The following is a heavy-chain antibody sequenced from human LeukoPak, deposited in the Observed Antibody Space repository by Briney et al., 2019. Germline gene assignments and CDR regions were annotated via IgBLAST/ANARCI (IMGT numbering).Heavy chain of an antibody. D-gene: IGHD3-10*01. J-gene: IGHJ3*02. V-gene: IGHV3-13*04. CDR1: GFTFSTSD. CDR2: IGTAGDT. Sequence: GGSLRLSCAASGFTFSTSDMHWVRQATGKGLEWVSAIGTAGDTYYPGSVKGRFTITRENAKNSLYLQMNSLRAGDTAVYYCVRLREAAFDIWGQGTMVTVSS. CDR3: VRLREAAFDI.